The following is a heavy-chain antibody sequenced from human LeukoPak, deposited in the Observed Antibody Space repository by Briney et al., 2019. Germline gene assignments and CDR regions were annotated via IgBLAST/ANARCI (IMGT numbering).Heavy chain of an antibody. CDR3: AKSDYYDSSGYYYGSDY. D-gene: IGHD3-22*01. J-gene: IGHJ4*02. CDR2: ISGSGGST. V-gene: IGHV3-23*01. CDR1: GFTFSSYA. Sequence: GGSLRLSCAASGFTFSSYAMTWVRQAPGKGLEWVSGISGSGGSTYYADSVKGRFTISRDNSKNTLYVQMNSQRAEDTAVYYCAKSDYYDSSGYYYGSDYWGQGTLVTVSS.